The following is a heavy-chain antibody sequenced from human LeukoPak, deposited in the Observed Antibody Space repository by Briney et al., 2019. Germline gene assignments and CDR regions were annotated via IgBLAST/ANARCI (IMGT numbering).Heavy chain of an antibody. J-gene: IGHJ3*02. CDR1: GYTFTSYD. D-gene: IGHD6-19*01. Sequence: ASVKVSCKASGYTFTSYDINWVRQATGQGLEWMGWMNPNSGNTGYAQKFQGRVTMTRNTSISTAYMELSSLRSEDTAVYYCARAIAVAGGRAFDIWGQGTMVTVSS. CDR3: ARAIAVAGGRAFDI. CDR2: MNPNSGNT. V-gene: IGHV1-8*01.